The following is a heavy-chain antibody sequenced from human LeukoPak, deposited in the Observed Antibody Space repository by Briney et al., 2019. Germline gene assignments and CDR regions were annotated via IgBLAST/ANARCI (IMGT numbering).Heavy chain of an antibody. Sequence: GGSLRLSCAASGFTFSSYAMHWVRQAPGKGLEYVSAISSNGGSTYYANSVKGRFTISRDNAENTLYMRMNSLRPEDTAVYYCARGYYSSSRFDSWGQGTLVTVSS. CDR1: GFTFSSYA. D-gene: IGHD6-13*01. J-gene: IGHJ4*02. CDR2: ISSNGGST. CDR3: ARGYYSSSRFDS. V-gene: IGHV3-64*01.